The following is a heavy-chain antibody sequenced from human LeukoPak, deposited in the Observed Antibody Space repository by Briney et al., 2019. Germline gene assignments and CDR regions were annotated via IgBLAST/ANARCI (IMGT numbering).Heavy chain of an antibody. CDR3: ARGLMVRGVNDNWFDP. CDR2: INPNSGGT. V-gene: IGHV1-2*02. CDR1: GYTFTGYY. J-gene: IGHJ5*02. Sequence: GASVKVSCKASGYTFTGYYMHWVRQAPGQGLEWMGWINPNSGGTNYAQKFQGRVTMTRDTSISTAYMELSRLRSDDTAVYYCARGLMVRGVNDNWFDPWGQGTLVTVSS. D-gene: IGHD3-10*01.